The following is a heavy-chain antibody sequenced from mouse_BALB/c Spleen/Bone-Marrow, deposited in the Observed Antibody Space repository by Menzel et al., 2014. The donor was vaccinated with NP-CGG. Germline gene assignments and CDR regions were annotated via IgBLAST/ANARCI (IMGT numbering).Heavy chain of an antibody. J-gene: IGHJ3*01. V-gene: IGHV4-1*02. D-gene: IGHD1-1*01. CDR1: GFDFSRYW. CDR2: INPDSSTI. CDR3: ARLSYYGRFAY. Sequence: EVKLMESGGGLVQPGGSLKLSCAASGFDFSRYWMSWVRQAPGKGLEWIGEINPDSSTINYAPSLKDKFILSRDNAKNTLYLLMSKVRSDDTALYYCARLSYYGRFAYWGQGTLVTVSA.